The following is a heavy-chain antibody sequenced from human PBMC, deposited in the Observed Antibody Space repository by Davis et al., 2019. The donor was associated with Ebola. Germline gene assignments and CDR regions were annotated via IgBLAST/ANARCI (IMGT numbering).Heavy chain of an antibody. CDR2: IWFDGRTE. CDR1: GLTFSRYA. V-gene: IGHV3-30*02. Sequence: RGPLPLSCVASGLTFSRYAMHWLRPSPGKGLEWVASIWFDGRTEHYIYSVKGRFTVSRDNSKNTLFLQMNSLRPEDTAVYYSAKGPLGHTGENDYWGQGTLVTVSS. J-gene: IGHJ4*02. CDR3: AKGPLGHTGENDY. D-gene: IGHD2-8*02.